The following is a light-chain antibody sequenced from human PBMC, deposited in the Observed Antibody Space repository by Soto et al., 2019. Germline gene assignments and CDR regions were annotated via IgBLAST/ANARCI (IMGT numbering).Light chain of an antibody. V-gene: IGKV3-15*01. Sequence: ESVLTQSPGTLSVSPGERATLSCSASHSVGSNLAWYQQNPGQAPRLLIYGASTRATGVPARFSGSESGTEFTLTISSLQSEDFAVYYCHHYHNWPMTFGQGTRLEI. CDR2: GAS. J-gene: IGKJ5*01. CDR3: HHYHNWPMT. CDR1: HSVGSN.